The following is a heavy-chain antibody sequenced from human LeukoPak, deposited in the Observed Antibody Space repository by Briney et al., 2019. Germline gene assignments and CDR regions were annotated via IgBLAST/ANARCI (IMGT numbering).Heavy chain of an antibody. D-gene: IGHD4-23*01. CDR3: ARDNSAGANWFDP. CDR2: IIPIFGTT. V-gene: IGHV1-69*05. CDR1: GGTFSSHA. J-gene: IGHJ5*02. Sequence: SVKVSCKASGGTFSSHAISWVRQAPGQGLEWVGGIIPIFGTTHYAQKFQGRVTITTDESTSTAYMELSSLRSEDTAVYYCARDNSAGANWFDPWGQGTLVTVSS.